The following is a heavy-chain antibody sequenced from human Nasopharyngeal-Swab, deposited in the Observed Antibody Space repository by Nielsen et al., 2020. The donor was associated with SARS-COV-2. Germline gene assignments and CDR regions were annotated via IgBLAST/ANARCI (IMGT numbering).Heavy chain of an antibody. CDR2: ISGSGGST. V-gene: IGHV3-23*01. CDR3: AKSKIMITFGGARDYFDY. D-gene: IGHD3-16*01. CDR1: GFTFSRYA. Sequence: GGSLRLSCAASGFTFSRYAMSWVRQAPGKGLEWVSAISGSGGSTYHADSEKGRFTISRDNSKNTLYLQMNSLRAEDTAVYYCAKSKIMITFGGARDYFDYWGQGTLVTVSS. J-gene: IGHJ4*02.